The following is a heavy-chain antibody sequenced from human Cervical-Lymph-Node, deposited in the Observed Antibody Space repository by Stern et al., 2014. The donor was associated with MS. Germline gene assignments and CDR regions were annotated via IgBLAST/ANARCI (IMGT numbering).Heavy chain of an antibody. CDR3: VRKNYDVWNGPNLDY. V-gene: IGHV1-8*01. Sequence: VQLVESGAEVKKPGASVKVSCKASGYIFTRYDINWVRQAPGHGLQWMGWMNPNSGNTEYTQKLQGRVTMTRDTSIRTAYMELSSLRSEDTAMYYCVRKNYDVWNGPNLDYWGQGTLVTVSS. CDR2: MNPNSGNT. D-gene: IGHD3-3*01. J-gene: IGHJ4*02. CDR1: GYIFTRYD.